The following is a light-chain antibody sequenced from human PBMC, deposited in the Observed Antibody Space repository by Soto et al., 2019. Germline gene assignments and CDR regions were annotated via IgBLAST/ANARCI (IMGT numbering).Light chain of an antibody. J-gene: IGKJ4*01. CDR2: AAS. CDR3: QQLNNYPLT. V-gene: IGKV1-9*01. CDR1: QSISSY. Sequence: DIQMTHSPSSLSASVGDRVTITCRASQSISSYLAWYQQKPGKAPRLLIYAASTLQSGVPSRFSGSGSDTEFTLTISSLQPEDFATYYCQQLNNYPLTFGGGTKVDIK.